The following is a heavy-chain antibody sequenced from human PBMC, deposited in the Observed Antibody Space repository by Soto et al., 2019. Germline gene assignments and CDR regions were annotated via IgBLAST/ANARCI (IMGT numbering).Heavy chain of an antibody. CDR1: GYRFTSYW. V-gene: IGHV5-51*01. CDR3: AIGYNSGLSIQPYYFDH. J-gene: IGHJ4*02. D-gene: IGHD6-19*01. CDR2: IYPGEFDT. Sequence: GESLKISCQGAGYRFTSYWLGWVRQMPGKGLEYMGIIYPGEFDTRYSPSFQGQITSSVDNSISTAYLQWRGVKASDTAIYYCAIGYNSGLSIQPYYFDHGGPGTLVTVSS.